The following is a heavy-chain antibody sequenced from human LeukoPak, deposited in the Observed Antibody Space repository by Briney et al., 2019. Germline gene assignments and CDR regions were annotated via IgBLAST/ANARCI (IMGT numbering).Heavy chain of an antibody. J-gene: IGHJ4*02. CDR1: GGSISSYY. CDR2: IYYSGST. Sequence: SETLSLTCTVSGGSISSYYWSWIRQPPGKGLEWIGYIYYSGSTNYNPSLKSRVTISVDTSKNHFSLKLSSVTAADTAVYYCARVMASGYVSFDYWGQGTLVTVSS. V-gene: IGHV4-59*01. D-gene: IGHD5-12*01. CDR3: ARVMASGYVSFDY.